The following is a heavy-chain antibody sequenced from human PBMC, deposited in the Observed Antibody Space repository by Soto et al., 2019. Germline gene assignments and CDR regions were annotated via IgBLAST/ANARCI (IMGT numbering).Heavy chain of an antibody. J-gene: IGHJ6*02. V-gene: IGHV1-69*01. CDR1: GGTFSSYA. Sequence: QVQLVQSGAEVKKPGSSVKVSCKASGGTFSSYAISWVRQAPGQGLEWMGGIIPIFGTANYAQKFQGRVTITADESTRTAYMELISMISVDTAVYYIARGLDYDFWRGYPPVPYYFFGMDVWGQGTTVTVSS. CDR3: ARGLDYDFWRGYPPVPYYFFGMDV. D-gene: IGHD3-3*01. CDR2: IIPIFGTA.